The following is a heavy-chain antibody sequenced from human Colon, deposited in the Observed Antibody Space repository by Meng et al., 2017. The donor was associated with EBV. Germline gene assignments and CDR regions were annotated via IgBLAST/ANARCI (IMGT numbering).Heavy chain of an antibody. Sequence: QLGHTGSEFKKPGASVKVSVKASGYSFTRYPMNWVRQAPGQGLEWMGWISTNTGNPTYAQGFTGRFVFSVDTSVSTAYLQISSLKAEDTAVYYCGTLKYTSGFYGPAYWGQGALVTVSS. D-gene: IGHD6-19*01. CDR2: ISTNTGNP. J-gene: IGHJ4*02. CDR3: GTLKYTSGFYGPAY. CDR1: GYSFTRYP. V-gene: IGHV7-4-1*02.